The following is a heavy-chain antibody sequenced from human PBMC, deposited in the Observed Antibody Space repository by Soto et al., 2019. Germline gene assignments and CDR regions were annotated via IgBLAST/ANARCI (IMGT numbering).Heavy chain of an antibody. CDR3: ARGYYLPEYYYYGMDV. CDR1: SYTFTSYG. V-gene: IGHV1-18*01. D-gene: IGHD3-10*01. J-gene: IGHJ6*02. Sequence: RASVKVSCKASSYTFTSYGISWVRQAPGQGLEWMGWISAYNGNTNYAQKLQGRVTMTTDTSTSTAYMELRSLRSDDTAVYYCARGYYLPEYYYYGMDVWGQGTTVTVSS. CDR2: ISAYNGNT.